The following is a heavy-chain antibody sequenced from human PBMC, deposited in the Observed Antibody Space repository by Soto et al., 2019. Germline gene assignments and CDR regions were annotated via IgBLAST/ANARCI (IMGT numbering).Heavy chain of an antibody. J-gene: IGHJ4*02. CDR3: ATRHLSYCSGGTCNPFDF. D-gene: IGHD2-15*01. Sequence: PWGALRLSCAASGFTFTTYAMSWVRQAPGKGLEWVSTISVSGDTTYYADSVKGRFAVSRDNSKNTIYLQMNSLRAEDTAIYHCATRHLSYCSGGTCNPFDFWGQGTLVTVSS. CDR1: GFTFTTYA. CDR2: ISVSGDTT. V-gene: IGHV3-23*01.